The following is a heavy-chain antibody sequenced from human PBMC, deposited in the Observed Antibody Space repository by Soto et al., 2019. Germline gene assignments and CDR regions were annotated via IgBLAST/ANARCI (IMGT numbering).Heavy chain of an antibody. Sequence: SETLSLTCTFSGGSISSSSYYWGWIRQPPGKGLEWIGSIYYSGSTYYNPSLKSRVTISVDTSKNQFSLKLSSVTAADTAVYYCARQPRIAAAGTNERQFDYWGQGTLVTVSS. J-gene: IGHJ4*02. V-gene: IGHV4-39*01. CDR1: GGSISSSSYY. CDR2: IYYSGST. D-gene: IGHD6-13*01. CDR3: ARQPRIAAAGTNERQFDY.